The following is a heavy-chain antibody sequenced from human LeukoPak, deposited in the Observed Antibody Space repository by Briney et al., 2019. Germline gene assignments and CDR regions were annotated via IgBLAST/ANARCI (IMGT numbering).Heavy chain of an antibody. V-gene: IGHV4-31*03. CDR3: AREGLTSNWFDP. Sequence: SETLSLTCTVSGGSISSGGYYWSWIRQHPGKGLERIGYIYYSGSTYYNPSLKSRVTISVDTSKNQFSLKLSSVTAADTAVYYCAREGLTSNWFDPWGQGTPVTVSS. CDR1: GGSISSGGYY. CDR2: IYYSGST. J-gene: IGHJ5*02.